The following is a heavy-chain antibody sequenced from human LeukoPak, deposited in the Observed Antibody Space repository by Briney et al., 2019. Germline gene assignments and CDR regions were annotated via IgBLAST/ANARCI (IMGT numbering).Heavy chain of an antibody. J-gene: IGHJ4*02. CDR1: GFTFSDYY. CDR2: ISSTGSAI. CDR3: ARRGHGYGSPFDY. D-gene: IGHD5-18*01. V-gene: IGHV3-11*04. Sequence: GGSLRLSCAASGFTFSDYYMSWIRQAPGKGLEWVSYISSTGSAIYYADSVKGRFTISRDNAKNSLYLQMSSLRAEDTAVYYCARRGHGYGSPFDYWGQGTLVTVSS.